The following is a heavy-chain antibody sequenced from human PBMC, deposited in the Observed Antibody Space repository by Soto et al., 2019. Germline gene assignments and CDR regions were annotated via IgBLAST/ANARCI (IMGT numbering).Heavy chain of an antibody. CDR2: DYYSRST. J-gene: IGHJ4*02. V-gene: IGHV4-39*02. Sequence: SSETLSLTCSVSGPSITSTGYYWGWIRQSPAEGLEWIRTDYYSRSTYYNPSLKSRVIISVDTSKNQFSLKLSSVTAADTAVYYCAKENTLGYYFDYWGPGTLVTVSS. CDR3: AKENTLGYYFDY. D-gene: IGHD1-26*01. CDR1: GPSITSTGYY.